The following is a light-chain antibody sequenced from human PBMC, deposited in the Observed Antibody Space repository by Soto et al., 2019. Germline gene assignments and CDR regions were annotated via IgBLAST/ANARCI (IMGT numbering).Light chain of an antibody. CDR3: QHYDTLTPFT. V-gene: IGKV1-33*01. CDR1: QDIGTS. CDR2: GAS. Sequence: DIQMTQSPSSLSASVGARVSITCQASQDIGTSLSWFQQKPGRAPKLLIYGASNLDTGVPSRFRGSGSGTDFTFTIRSLQPEDIATYYCQHYDTLTPFTFGPGTKVDIK. J-gene: IGKJ3*01.